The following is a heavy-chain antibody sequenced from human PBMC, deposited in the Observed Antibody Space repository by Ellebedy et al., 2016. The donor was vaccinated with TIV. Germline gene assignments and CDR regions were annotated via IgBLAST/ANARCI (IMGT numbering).Heavy chain of an antibody. CDR3: ATDGSYGDYLSPAHAFEN. D-gene: IGHD4-17*01. CDR1: GFSFRSYW. J-gene: IGHJ3*02. CDR2: MRQDGNDK. Sequence: GGSLRLSCAASGFSFRSYWMSWVRQAPGKGLEWVANMRQDGNDKYYVDSVRGRFTVSRDNAENSLYLQMNSLRADDTAGYYCATDGSYGDYLSPAHAFENWGQGTVVIVSS. V-gene: IGHV3-7*01.